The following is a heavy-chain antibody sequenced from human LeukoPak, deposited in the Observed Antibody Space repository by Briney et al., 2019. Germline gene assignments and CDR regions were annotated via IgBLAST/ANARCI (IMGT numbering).Heavy chain of an antibody. CDR2: IYYTGST. D-gene: IGHD3-22*01. CDR3: ARDSIGYDYESSGRFDP. CDR1: GGSISSSSYY. Sequence: PSETLSLTCTVSGGSISSSSYYWGWIRQPPGKGLEWIGSIYYTGSTYYNPSLKSRVTISVDTSKNQFSLQLNSVTPEDTAVYYCARDSIGYDYESSGRFDPWGQGTLVTVSS. V-gene: IGHV4-39*02. J-gene: IGHJ5*02.